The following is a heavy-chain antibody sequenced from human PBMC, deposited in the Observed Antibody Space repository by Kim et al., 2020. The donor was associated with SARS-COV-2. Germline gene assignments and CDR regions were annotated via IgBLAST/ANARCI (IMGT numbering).Heavy chain of an antibody. J-gene: IGHJ4*02. CDR3: ARTYYYDSSGYWGAAWVANYYFDY. D-gene: IGHD3-22*01. V-gene: IGHV4-59*01. Sequence: SETLSLTCTVSGGSISSYYWSWIRQPPGKGLEWIGYIYYSGSTNYNPSLKSRVTISVDTSKNQFSLKLSSVTAADTAVYYCARTYYYDSSGYWGAAWVANYYFDYWGQGTLVTVSS. CDR1: GGSISSYY. CDR2: IYYSGST.